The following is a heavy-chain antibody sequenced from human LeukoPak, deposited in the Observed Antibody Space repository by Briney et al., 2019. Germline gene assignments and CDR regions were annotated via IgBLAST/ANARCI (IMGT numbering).Heavy chain of an antibody. D-gene: IGHD3-10*01. J-gene: IGHJ6*02. Sequence: GGSLRLSCAASGFTFSSYETNWVRQAPGKGLEWVSYISSSGSTIYYADSVKGRFTISRDNAKNSLYLQMNSLRAEDTAVYYCARIPGGYYGMDVWGQGTTVTVSS. CDR2: ISSSGSTI. CDR1: GFTFSSYE. V-gene: IGHV3-48*03. CDR3: ARIPGGYYGMDV.